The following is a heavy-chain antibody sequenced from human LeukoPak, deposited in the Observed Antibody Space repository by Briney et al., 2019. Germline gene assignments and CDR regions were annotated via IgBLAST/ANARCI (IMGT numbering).Heavy chain of an antibody. V-gene: IGHV3-23*01. Sequence: GGSPRLSCAASGFTFSSYAMSWVRQAPGKGLEWVSGISGSGGSTYYADSVKGRFTISRDNSKNTLYLQMNSLRAEDTAVYYCAKDYYGSGSTGFDPWGQGTLVTVSS. J-gene: IGHJ5*02. CDR1: GFTFSSYA. CDR3: AKDYYGSGSTGFDP. D-gene: IGHD3-10*01. CDR2: ISGSGGST.